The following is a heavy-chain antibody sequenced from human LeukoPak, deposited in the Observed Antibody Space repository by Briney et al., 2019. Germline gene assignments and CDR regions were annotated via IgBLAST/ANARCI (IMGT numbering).Heavy chain of an antibody. CDR2: INSDGSST. V-gene: IGHV3-74*01. CDR1: GFTFSSYW. CDR3: ARGTGSYYSLGY. J-gene: IGHJ4*02. Sequence: GGSLRLSCAASGFTFSSYWMHWVRQAPGKGLVWVSRINSDGSSTSYANSVKGRFTISRDNAKNTLYLQMDSLRAEDTAMYYCARGTGSYYSLGYWGQGTLVTVSS. D-gene: IGHD1-26*01.